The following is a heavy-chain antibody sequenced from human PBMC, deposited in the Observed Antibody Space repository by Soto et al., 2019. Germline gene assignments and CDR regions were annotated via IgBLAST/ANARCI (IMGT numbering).Heavy chain of an antibody. CDR2: IIPVLGTT. CDR3: ARDLSGGTARFDY. J-gene: IGHJ4*02. V-gene: IGHV1-69*13. CDR1: GGTFSSYA. Sequence: SGKVSCKASGGTFSSYAINWVRQAPGQGLEWMGGIIPVLGTTKYAQKFQGRVKVTADESTTTAYMELSSLRSEDTAVYYCARDLSGGTARFDYWGQGALVTVSS. D-gene: IGHD1-26*01.